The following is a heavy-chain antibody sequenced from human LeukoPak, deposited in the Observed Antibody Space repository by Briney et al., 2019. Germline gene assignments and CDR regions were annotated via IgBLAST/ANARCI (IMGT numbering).Heavy chain of an antibody. V-gene: IGHV3-74*01. D-gene: IGHD4-17*01. CDR1: GFTFSSYW. CDR2: INSDGSST. J-gene: IGHJ6*03. CDR3: ARGGYGESYYYYMDV. Sequence: PGGSLRLSCAASGFTFSSYWMHWVRQAPGKGLVWVSRINSDGSSTSYADSVKGRFTISRDNAKNTLYLQMNSLRAEDTAVYYCARGGYGESYYYYMDVWGKGTTVTVSS.